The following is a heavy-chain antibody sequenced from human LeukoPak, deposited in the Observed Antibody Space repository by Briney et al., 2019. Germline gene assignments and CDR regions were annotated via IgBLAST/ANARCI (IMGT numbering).Heavy chain of an antibody. V-gene: IGHV3-21*01. Sequence: GGSLRLSCAASGFTFSSYSMNWVRQAPGKGLEWVSSISSSSSYIYYADSVKGRFTISRDNAKNSLYLQMNSLRAEDTAVYYCARDGGVAYCGGDCYYAKFDYWGQGTLVTVSS. CDR3: ARDGGVAYCGGDCYYAKFDY. CDR1: GFTFSSYS. D-gene: IGHD2-21*02. J-gene: IGHJ4*02. CDR2: ISSSSSYI.